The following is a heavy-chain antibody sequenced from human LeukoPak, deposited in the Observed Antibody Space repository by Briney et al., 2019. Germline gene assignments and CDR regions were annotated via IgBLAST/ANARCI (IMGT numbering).Heavy chain of an antibody. CDR2: IYSGGST. Sequence: GGSLRLSCAASGLTVGSNSMSWVRQSPGKGLVWVSVIYSGGSTYYADSVNGRFTISRDNSRNILFLQMSSLRAEDTALYYCASAREYCGSAECYEYFQHWGQGTLVTVSS. V-gene: IGHV3-53*01. CDR1: GLTVGSNS. CDR3: ASAREYCGSAECYEYFQH. J-gene: IGHJ1*01. D-gene: IGHD2-21*01.